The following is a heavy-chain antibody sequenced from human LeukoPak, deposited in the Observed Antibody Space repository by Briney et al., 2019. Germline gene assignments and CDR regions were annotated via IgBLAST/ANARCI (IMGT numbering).Heavy chain of an antibody. V-gene: IGHV4-59*01. CDR1: GGSISSYY. CDR2: IYYSGST. D-gene: IGHD3-10*01. Sequence: SETLSLTCTVSGGSISSYYWSWIRQPPGKGLEWIGYIYYSGSTNYNPSLKSRVTISVDTSKNQFSLKLSSVTAADTAVYYCARGRGSGSPDCWGQGTLVTVSS. J-gene: IGHJ4*02. CDR3: ARGRGSGSPDC.